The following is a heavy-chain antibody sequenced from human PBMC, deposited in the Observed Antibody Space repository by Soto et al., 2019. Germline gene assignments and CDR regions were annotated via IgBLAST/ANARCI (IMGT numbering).Heavy chain of an antibody. Sequence: QVQLVESGGGVVQPGRSLSLSCAASGFTFSSYGMHWVRQAPGKGLEWVAVIWYDGSNKYYADSVKGRFTISRDNSKNTLYLQMNSLRAEDTAVYYCARAGGGLGPLDYWGQGTLVTVSS. CDR2: IWYDGSNK. J-gene: IGHJ4*02. CDR1: GFTFSSYG. CDR3: ARAGGGLGPLDY. V-gene: IGHV3-33*01. D-gene: IGHD3-16*01.